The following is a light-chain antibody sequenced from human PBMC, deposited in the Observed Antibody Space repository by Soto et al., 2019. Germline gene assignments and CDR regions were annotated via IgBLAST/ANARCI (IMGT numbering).Light chain of an antibody. CDR2: GAS. CDR1: QSVSSS. V-gene: IGKV3-15*01. Sequence: EIVMTQSPATLSVSPGETATLSCRASQSVSSSLAWYQQTPGRAPRLLIYGASTRAPGIPTRFSGSGSGTEFTLTISSLQSEDFAVYYCQQYNNWPPLTFGGGTKVEIK. CDR3: QQYNNWPPLT. J-gene: IGKJ4*01.